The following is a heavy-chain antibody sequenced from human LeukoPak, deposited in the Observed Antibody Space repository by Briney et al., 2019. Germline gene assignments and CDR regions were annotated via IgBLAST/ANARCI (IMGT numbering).Heavy chain of an antibody. J-gene: IGHJ5*02. CDR1: GGPFNNSA. D-gene: IGHD4-17*01. CDR2: IMPLFGTA. V-gene: IGHV1-69*05. CDR3: ARDVHGDYGSGWFDP. Sequence: GSSVKVSFKTSGGPFNNSAISWVRPAPGQGLEWLGGIMPLFGTAGYSQKFQGRVTITKDESTRTVYLELTSLTSDDTAVYYCARDVHGDYGSGWFDPWGQGTLVTVSS.